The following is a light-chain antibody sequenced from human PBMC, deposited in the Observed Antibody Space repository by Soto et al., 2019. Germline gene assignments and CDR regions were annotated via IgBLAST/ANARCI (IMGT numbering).Light chain of an antibody. Sequence: QSALTQPPSASGSPGQSVAISCTGTSSDVGATDYVSWYQQHSGKAPKLLLYEVNKRPSGVPDRFSGSKSGNTASLTVSALQADDEADYYCISHAGVSNVLGTGTKLIVL. J-gene: IGLJ1*01. CDR3: ISHAGVSNV. CDR1: SSDVGATDY. CDR2: EVN. V-gene: IGLV2-8*01.